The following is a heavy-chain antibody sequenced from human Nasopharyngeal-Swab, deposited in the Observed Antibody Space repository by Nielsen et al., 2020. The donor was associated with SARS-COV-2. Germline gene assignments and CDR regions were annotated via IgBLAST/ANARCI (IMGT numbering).Heavy chain of an antibody. CDR2: IYYSGST. CDR3: ARDSGVAGTKYYYYGMDV. Sequence: WIRRPPGKGPEWTGYIYYSGSTYYNPSLKSRVTISGDTSKNQFSLKLSSVTAADTAVYYCARDSGVAGTKYYYYGMDVWGQGTTVTVSS. D-gene: IGHD6-19*01. V-gene: IGHV4-30-4*01. J-gene: IGHJ6*02.